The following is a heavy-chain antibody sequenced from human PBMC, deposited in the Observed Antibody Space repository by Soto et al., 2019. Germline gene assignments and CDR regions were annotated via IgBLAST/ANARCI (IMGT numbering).Heavy chain of an antibody. V-gene: IGHV4-39*01. J-gene: IGHJ5*02. CDR2: IYYSGRT. CDR3: ARPSIITIFDNWFDR. Sequence: QLQLQESGPGLVKPSETLSLTCTVSGGSISSSSYYWGWIRQPPGKGLGWIGSIYYSGRTYYNPSPKRRVTIPVVKSNKGCPLKRSSVTAADTAVYYWARPSIITIFDNWFDRGGQGTLVTVSS. CDR1: GGSISSSSYY. D-gene: IGHD3-3*01.